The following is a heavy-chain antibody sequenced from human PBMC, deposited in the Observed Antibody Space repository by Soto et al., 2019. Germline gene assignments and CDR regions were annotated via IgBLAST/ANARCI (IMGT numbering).Heavy chain of an antibody. CDR3: ARLYLAATITALDY. J-gene: IGHJ4*02. CDR2: IKKDGSEK. V-gene: IGHV3-7*01. D-gene: IGHD5-12*01. CDR1: GFTFSNYW. Sequence: EVQLVESGGGLVQPGGSLRLSCAASGFTFSNYWLSWVRQAPGKGLEWVANIKKDGSEKYYVGSVVGRFTTSRDNAENSLYLQMNSQRAEDTAVYYCARLYLAATITALDYWGQGTLVTVSS.